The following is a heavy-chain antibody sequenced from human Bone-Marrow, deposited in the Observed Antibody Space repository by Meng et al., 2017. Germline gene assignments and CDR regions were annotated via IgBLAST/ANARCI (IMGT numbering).Heavy chain of an antibody. J-gene: IGHJ4*02. CDR2: IYYTGRT. D-gene: IGHD3-22*01. CDR3: ARREYYYDSSGYYGAGFDY. V-gene: IGHV4-39*01. Sequence: QLQLQESGPGLVKPSETLSLTCTVPVGSISSSSYYWGWIRQPPGKGLEWIGSIYYTGRTYYNPSLKSRVTISVDTSKNQFSLKLSSVTAADTAVYYCARREYYYDSSGYYGAGFDYWGQGTLVTVSS. CDR1: VGSISSSSYY.